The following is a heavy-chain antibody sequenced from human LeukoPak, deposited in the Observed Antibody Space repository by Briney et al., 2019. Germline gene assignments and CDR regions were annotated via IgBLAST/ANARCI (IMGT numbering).Heavy chain of an antibody. CDR3: ARVFYYDHVWGSYRYTRDDAFDI. J-gene: IGHJ3*02. D-gene: IGHD3-16*02. Sequence: SETLSLTCAVYGGSFSGYYWSWIRQPPGKGLEWIGEINHSGSTNYNPSLKSRVTISVDTSKNQFSLKLSSVTAADTAVYYCARVFYYDHVWGSYRYTRDDAFDIWGQGTMVTVSS. CDR2: INHSGST. CDR1: GGSFSGYY. V-gene: IGHV4-34*01.